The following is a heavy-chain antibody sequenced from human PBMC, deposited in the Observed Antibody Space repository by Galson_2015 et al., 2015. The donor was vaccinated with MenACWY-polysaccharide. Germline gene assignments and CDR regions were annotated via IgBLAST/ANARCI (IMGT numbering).Heavy chain of an antibody. Sequence: SLRLSCATSGFTFNSYTMSWVRQTPGKGLEWVSGVSGSGASTYYADSVKGRFTISRDNSKNTLYLQMNSLTAADTAIYYCASPGLSTRRTSDVDYWGQGTLVTVSS. D-gene: IGHD5/OR15-5a*01. CDR2: VSGSGAST. CDR1: GFTFNSYT. V-gene: IGHV3-23*01. J-gene: IGHJ4*02. CDR3: ASPGLSTRRTSDVDY.